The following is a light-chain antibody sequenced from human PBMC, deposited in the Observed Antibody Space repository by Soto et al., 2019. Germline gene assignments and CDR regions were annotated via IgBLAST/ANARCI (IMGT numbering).Light chain of an antibody. J-gene: IGLJ1*01. CDR2: EVS. V-gene: IGLV2-14*01. CDR1: SSDVGGYNY. Sequence: QSALTQPASVSGSPGQSITISCTGNSSDVGGYNYVSWYQQHPGKAPKLIIYEVSNRPSGVSNRFSGSKSGNTASLTISGLQAEDEADYYCSSYTRSSTLVFGTGTKLTVL. CDR3: SSYTRSSTLV.